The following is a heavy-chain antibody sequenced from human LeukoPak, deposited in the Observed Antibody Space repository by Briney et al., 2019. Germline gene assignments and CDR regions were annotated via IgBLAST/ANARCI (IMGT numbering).Heavy chain of an antibody. Sequence: GGSLRLSCAASGFTFSSYAIHWVRQAPGKGLEYVSAITSNGGSTYYADSVKGRFTISRDNSKNTLYLQMNSLRAKDTAVYYCAKMLDYYDFWSGFDYWGQGTLVTASS. D-gene: IGHD3-3*01. CDR2: ITSNGGST. CDR3: AKMLDYYDFWSGFDY. CDR1: GFTFSSYA. J-gene: IGHJ4*02. V-gene: IGHV3-64*04.